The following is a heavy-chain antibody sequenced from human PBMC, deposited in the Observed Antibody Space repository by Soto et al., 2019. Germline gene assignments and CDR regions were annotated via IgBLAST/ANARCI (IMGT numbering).Heavy chain of an antibody. Sequence: ETLSLTCAVYCGSFSGYYWRWIRQPPGKGLEWIGEINQSGSTNYNPSLKSRVTISVDTSKNQFSLKLSSVTAADTGVYYCARTYSSSWSPFDYWGQGTQVTVSS. CDR3: ARTYSSSWSPFDY. CDR1: CGSFSGYY. CDR2: INQSGST. D-gene: IGHD6-13*01. V-gene: IGHV4-34*01. J-gene: IGHJ4*02.